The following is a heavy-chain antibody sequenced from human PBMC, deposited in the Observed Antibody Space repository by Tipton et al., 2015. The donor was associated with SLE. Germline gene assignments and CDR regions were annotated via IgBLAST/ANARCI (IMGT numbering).Heavy chain of an antibody. CDR1: GGSISSYY. CDR3: ARAPYSSSSVRFDP. D-gene: IGHD6-6*01. CDR2: IYYSGST. J-gene: IGHJ5*02. Sequence: TLSLTCTVSGGSISSYYWSWIRLPPGKGLEWIGYIYYSGSTNYNPSLKSRVTISVDTSKNQFSLKLSSVTAADTAVYYCARAPYSSSSVRFDPWGQGTLVTVSS. V-gene: IGHV4-59*01.